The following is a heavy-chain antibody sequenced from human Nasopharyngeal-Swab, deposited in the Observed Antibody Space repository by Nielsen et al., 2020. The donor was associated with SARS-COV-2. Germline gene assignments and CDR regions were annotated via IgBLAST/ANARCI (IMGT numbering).Heavy chain of an antibody. Sequence: GESLKISCAASGFTFSSYAMSWVRQAPGKGLEWVSAISGSGGSTYYADSVKGRFTISRDNSKNTLYLQMNGLRAEDTAVYYCAKDDRRSQWLVDYYYGMDVWGQGTTVTVSS. CDR3: AKDDRRSQWLVDYYYGMDV. CDR1: GFTFSSYA. V-gene: IGHV3-23*01. J-gene: IGHJ6*02. D-gene: IGHD6-19*01. CDR2: ISGSGGST.